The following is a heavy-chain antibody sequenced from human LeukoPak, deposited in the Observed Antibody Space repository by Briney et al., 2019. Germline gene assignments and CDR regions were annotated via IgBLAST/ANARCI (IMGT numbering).Heavy chain of an antibody. D-gene: IGHD3-22*01. CDR3: SRGLDSRKLGY. Sequence: PSETLSLTCTVSGASFNSDDQYWNWNRQSPGKGLEWIGSIHPSGMLYNNPSLESRVIMSRDTSKNQFSLNLNSVTAADTAVYFCSRGLDSRKLGYWGQGILVTVSS. V-gene: IGHV4-31*03. CDR2: IHPSGML. J-gene: IGHJ4*02. CDR1: GASFNSDDQY.